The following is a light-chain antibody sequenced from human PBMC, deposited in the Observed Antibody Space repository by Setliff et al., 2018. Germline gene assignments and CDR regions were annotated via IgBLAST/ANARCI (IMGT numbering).Light chain of an antibody. CDR1: SSDVGAYNY. V-gene: IGLV2-14*01. CDR2: EVN. CDR3: LSYTTIDTVV. Sequence: QSALTQPASVSGSPGQSITISCTGSSSDVGAYNYVSWCQQHPGKAPKLLILEVNKRPSGVSNRFSGSKAGNKASLTISGLQAEDEADYYCLSYTTIDTVVFGTGTKVTVL. J-gene: IGLJ1*01.